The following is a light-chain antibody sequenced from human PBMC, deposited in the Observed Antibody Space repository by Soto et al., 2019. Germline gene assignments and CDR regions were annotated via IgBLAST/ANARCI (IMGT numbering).Light chain of an antibody. V-gene: IGKV3-20*01. J-gene: IGKJ1*01. CDR1: QSVSSSY. CDR2: GAS. CDR3: RYSRT. Sequence: EIVLTQSPATLSLSPGERATLSCRASQSVSSSYVAWYQLKPGPAPRLLIYGASSRATGIPDRFSGSGSETDFTLTIDRLEPEDFAVYCWRYSRTFGQGTKVDIK.